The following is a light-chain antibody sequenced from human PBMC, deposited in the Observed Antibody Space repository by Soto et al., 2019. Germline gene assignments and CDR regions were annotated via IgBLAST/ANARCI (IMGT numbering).Light chain of an antibody. CDR1: QGISSY. CDR2: AAS. CDR3: QQSYSTLGT. V-gene: IGKV1-9*01. J-gene: IGKJ1*01. Sequence: DIQLSQSPSFLSASVGDRVTITCRASQGISSYLAWYQQKPGKAPKLLIYAASTLQSGVPSRFSGSGSGTEFTLTISSLQPEDFATYYCQQSYSTLGTFGQGTKVHIK.